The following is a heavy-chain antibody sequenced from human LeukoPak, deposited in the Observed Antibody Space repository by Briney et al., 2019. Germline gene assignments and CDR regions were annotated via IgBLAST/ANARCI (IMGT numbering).Heavy chain of an antibody. CDR3: ARDNTGNGSWYRYFDY. D-gene: IGHD6-13*01. V-gene: IGHV1-46*01. CDR2: INPSGGST. Sequence: ASVKVSCKASGYTFTSYYMHWVRQATGQGLEWMGIINPSGGSTSYAQKFQGRVTMTRDTSTSTVYMELSSLRSEDTAVYYCARDNTGNGSWYRYFDYWGQGTLVTVSS. J-gene: IGHJ4*02. CDR1: GYTFTSYY.